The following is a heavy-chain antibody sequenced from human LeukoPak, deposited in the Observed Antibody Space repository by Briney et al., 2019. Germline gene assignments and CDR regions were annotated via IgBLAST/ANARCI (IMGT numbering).Heavy chain of an antibody. V-gene: IGHV3-9*03. Sequence: PGGSLRLSCAASGFTFDDYAMHWVRQAPGKGLEWVSGISWNSGSIGYADSVKGRFTISRDNAKNSLYLQMNSLRAEDMALYYCAKVRGGVAATFYAFDIWGQGTMVTVSS. CDR1: GFTFDDYA. CDR3: AKVRGGVAATFYAFDI. J-gene: IGHJ3*02. CDR2: ISWNSGSI. D-gene: IGHD3-16*01.